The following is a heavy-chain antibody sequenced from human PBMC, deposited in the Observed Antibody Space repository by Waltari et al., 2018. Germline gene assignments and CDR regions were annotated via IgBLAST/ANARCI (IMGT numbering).Heavy chain of an antibody. J-gene: IGHJ4*02. CDR3: ASRIGGITPLTG. CDR2: INHVGDT. Sequence: QLQLQQWGPGLLKPSGTLALPCAVYGGSFISCYWPWIRQAPGKGLEWIGEINHVGDTNYNPSLKRRVTILIDASKNQFSLKLSSMTAADTAIYYCASRIGGITPLTGWGQGTPVIVSS. V-gene: IGHV4-34*01. D-gene: IGHD1-26*01. CDR1: GGSFISCY.